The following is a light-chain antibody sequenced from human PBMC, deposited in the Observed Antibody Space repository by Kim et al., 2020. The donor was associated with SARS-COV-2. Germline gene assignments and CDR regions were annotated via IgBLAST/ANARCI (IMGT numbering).Light chain of an antibody. CDR3: QQGVSFPRT. CDR1: QGISNW. J-gene: IGKJ4*01. CDR2: AAS. Sequence: DIQMTQSPSSVSASIGDRVTMTCRASQGISNWLAWYQHKPGEAPKLLIYAASGLNTGVPSRFSGSGSGTDFTLTISSLQPEDFATYYCQQGVSFPRTFGGGTKVEI. V-gene: IGKV1-12*01.